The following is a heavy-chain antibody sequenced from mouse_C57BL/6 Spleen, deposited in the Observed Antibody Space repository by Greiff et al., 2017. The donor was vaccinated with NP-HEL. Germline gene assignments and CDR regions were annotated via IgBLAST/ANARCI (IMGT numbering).Heavy chain of an antibody. J-gene: IGHJ4*01. CDR1: GYSFTSYY. CDR2: IYPGSGNT. CDR3: ARGEYDYDEGYAMDY. D-gene: IGHD2-4*01. Sequence: QVQLQQSGPELVKPGASVKISCKASGYSFTSYYIHWVKQRPGQGLEWIGWIYPGSGNTKYNEKFKGKATLTADTSSSTAYMQLSSLTSEDSAGYYCARGEYDYDEGYAMDYWGQGTSVTVSS. V-gene: IGHV1-66*01.